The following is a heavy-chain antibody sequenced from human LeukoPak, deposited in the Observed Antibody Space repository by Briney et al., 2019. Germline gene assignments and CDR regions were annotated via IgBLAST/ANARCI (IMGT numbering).Heavy chain of an antibody. CDR2: ISGTTADT. J-gene: IGHJ6*02. V-gene: IGHV3-23*01. Sequence: GGSQRLSCAASGFTFSTCAMSWVRQAPGKGLEWVSSISGTTADTFYADSVKGRFTISRDNSKNTLYLQMNSLRAEDTAVYYCAKRGDYNYYYFAMEVWGQGTTVTFSS. D-gene: IGHD4-17*01. CDR1: GFTFSTCA. CDR3: AKRGDYNYYYFAMEV.